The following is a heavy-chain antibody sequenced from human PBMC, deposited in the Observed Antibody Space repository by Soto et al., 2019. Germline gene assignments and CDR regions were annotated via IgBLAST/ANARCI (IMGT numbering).Heavy chain of an antibody. J-gene: IGHJ6*02. CDR3: ARDYVVGATRYYYYGMDV. CDR2: IKQDGSEK. D-gene: IGHD1-26*01. Sequence: EVQLVESGGGLVQPGGSLRLSCAASGFTFSSYWMSWVRQAPGSGLEWGANIKQDGSEKYYVDSVKGRFTISRDNAKNSLYLQMNSLRAEDTAVYYCARDYVVGATRYYYYGMDVWGQGTTVTVSS. V-gene: IGHV3-7*03. CDR1: GFTFSSYW.